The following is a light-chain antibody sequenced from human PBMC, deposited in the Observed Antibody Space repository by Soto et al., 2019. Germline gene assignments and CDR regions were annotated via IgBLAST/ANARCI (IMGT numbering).Light chain of an antibody. CDR1: QSISSW. CDR3: QQYNSYPWT. V-gene: IGKV1-5*03. Sequence: DIQMTQSPSTLSASVGDRVTITGRASQSISSWLAWYQQKPGKAPKLLIYKASSLESGVPSRFSGSGSGTEITLTISSLQPDDFATYYCQQYNSYPWTFGQGTKVEIK. CDR2: KAS. J-gene: IGKJ1*01.